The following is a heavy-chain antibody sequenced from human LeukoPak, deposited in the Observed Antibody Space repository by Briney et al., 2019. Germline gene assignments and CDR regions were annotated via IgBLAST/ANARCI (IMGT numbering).Heavy chain of an antibody. Sequence: GGSLRLSCAASGFSFNNYWMSWVRQAPGKGLEWVANIKQDGSEKYSVDSVRGRFTVSRDNAKNSLYLQMNSLRAEDTAVYYCARFRGFIVGALFDYWGQGTLVTVSS. CDR1: GFSFNNYW. D-gene: IGHD1-26*01. CDR3: ARFRGFIVGALFDY. CDR2: IKQDGSEK. V-gene: IGHV3-7*01. J-gene: IGHJ4*02.